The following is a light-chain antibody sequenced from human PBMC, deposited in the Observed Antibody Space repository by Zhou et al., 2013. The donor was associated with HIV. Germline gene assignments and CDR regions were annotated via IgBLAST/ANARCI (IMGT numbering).Light chain of an antibody. V-gene: IGKV1-8*01. CDR1: QDIASS. Sequence: IQMTQSPSSVSASIGDTIIITCRATQDIASSLAWYQQRPGEGPKLLIYGASNLQPGVPSRFRGSGSGTDFTLTISCLQSDDFATYYCQQYYDPLWTFGQGTKV. J-gene: IGKJ1*01. CDR2: GAS. CDR3: QQYYDPLWT.